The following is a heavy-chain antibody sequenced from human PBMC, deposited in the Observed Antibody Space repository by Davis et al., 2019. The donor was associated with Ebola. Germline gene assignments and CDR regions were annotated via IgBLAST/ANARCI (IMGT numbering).Heavy chain of an antibody. V-gene: IGHV1-2*06. CDR2: INPNSGGT. Sequence: ASVKVSCKASGYTFTGYYMHWVRQAPGQGLEWMGRINPNSGGTNYAQKFQGRVTMTTDTSTSTAYMELRSLRSDDTAVYYCARQRISIFGVAPTFDFWGQGALVTVSS. CDR3: ARQRISIFGVAPTFDF. D-gene: IGHD3-3*01. J-gene: IGHJ4*02. CDR1: GYTFTGYY.